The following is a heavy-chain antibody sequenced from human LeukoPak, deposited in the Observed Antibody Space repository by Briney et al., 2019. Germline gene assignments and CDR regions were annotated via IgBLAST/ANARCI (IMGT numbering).Heavy chain of an antibody. CDR3: AREAGEYSSSVWAN. V-gene: IGHV3-53*01. J-gene: IGHJ4*02. Sequence: GGSLRLSCAASGFTVSSNYMSWVRQAPGKGLEWVSVIYSGGSTYYADSVKGRFTISRDNSKNTLYLQMNSLRAEDTAVYYCAREAGEYSSSVWANWGQGTLVTVSS. CDR2: IYSGGST. CDR1: GFTVSSNY. D-gene: IGHD6-6*01.